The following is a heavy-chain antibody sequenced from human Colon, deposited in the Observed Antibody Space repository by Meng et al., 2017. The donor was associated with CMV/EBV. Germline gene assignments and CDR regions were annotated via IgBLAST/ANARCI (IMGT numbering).Heavy chain of an antibody. Sequence: ELGLVGSGGGLVQPGEVLRLSCAASGFTVSNSYMSWVRQAPGKGLEWVSALYSGGITYYADSVKGRFAISADNSKNTLYLQMDGLRAEDTAVYYCARQVSSSSTYVSWGQGTLVTVSS. CDR3: ARQVSSSSTYVS. CDR1: GFTVSNSY. D-gene: IGHD2-2*01. J-gene: IGHJ5*02. V-gene: IGHV3-66*04. CDR2: LYSGGIT.